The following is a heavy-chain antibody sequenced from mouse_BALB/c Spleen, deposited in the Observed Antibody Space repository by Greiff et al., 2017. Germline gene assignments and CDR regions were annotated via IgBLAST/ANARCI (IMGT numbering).Heavy chain of an antibody. D-gene: IGHD2-2*01. CDR2: INPSNGRT. CDR3: ARFCYGSPYYFDY. V-gene: IGHV1S81*02. J-gene: IGHJ2*01. CDR1: GYTFTSYW. Sequence: QVQLQQPGAELVKPGASVKLSCKASGYTFTSYWMHWVKQRPGQGLEWIGEINPSNGRTNYNEKFKSKATLTVDKSSSTAYMQLSSLTSEDSAVYYCARFCYGSPYYFDYWGQGTTLTVSS.